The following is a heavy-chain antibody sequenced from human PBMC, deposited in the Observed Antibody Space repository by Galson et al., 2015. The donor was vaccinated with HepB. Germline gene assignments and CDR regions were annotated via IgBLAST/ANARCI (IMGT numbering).Heavy chain of an antibody. J-gene: IGHJ3*02. CDR2: MNPDGSAK. Sequence: SLRLSCAASGFIFSSYWMTWIRQAPGKGLEWVANMNPDGSAKYYVDSVQGRFTISRDNAKNSLYLQMNSLRAEDTAIYFCATDKAFHAFEIWGQGTMVTVSS. V-gene: IGHV3-7*01. CDR1: GFIFSSYW. CDR3: ATDKAFHAFEI.